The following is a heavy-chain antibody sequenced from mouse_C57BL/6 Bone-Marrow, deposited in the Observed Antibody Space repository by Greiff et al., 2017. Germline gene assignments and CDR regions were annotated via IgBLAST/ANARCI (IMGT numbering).Heavy chain of an antibody. J-gene: IGHJ4*01. D-gene: IGHD2-5*01. V-gene: IGHV5-9-1*02. CDR1: GFTFSSYA. CDR3: TRDPIYSNYRFYYAMDY. Sequence: EVQLVESGEGLVKPGGSLKLSCAASGFTFSSYAMSWVRQTPEQRLEWVAYISRGGDYISYAATVKGRFPISRDNARNPLYLQMSSLKSEDTAMYYCTRDPIYSNYRFYYAMDYWGQGTSVTVSS. CDR2: ISRGGDYI.